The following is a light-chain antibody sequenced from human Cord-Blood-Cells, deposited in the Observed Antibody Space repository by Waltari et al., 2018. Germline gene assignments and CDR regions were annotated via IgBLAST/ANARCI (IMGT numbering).Light chain of an antibody. CDR1: QSVSSY. CDR3: QQRSNWPLT. J-gene: IGKJ4*01. CDR2: DAP. Sequence: EIVLTQSPATLSLSPGESATLSCRASQSVSSYLAWYQQKPGQAPRLLIYDAPNRATGILARFSGSGSGTDFTLTISSLEPEDFAVYYCQQRSNWPLTFGGGTKVEIK. V-gene: IGKV3-11*01.